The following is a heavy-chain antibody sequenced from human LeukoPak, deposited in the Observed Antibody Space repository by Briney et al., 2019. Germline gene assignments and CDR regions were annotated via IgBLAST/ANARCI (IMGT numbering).Heavy chain of an antibody. D-gene: IGHD6-13*01. CDR2: ISGSGDST. Sequence: GGSLRLSCAGSGFTFSSYAMSWVRRAPGKGLEWVSAISGSGDSTYYGDSVKGRFTISRDNSKNTLYLQMNSLRAEDTAVYYCAKTRPLDSSSWSHGDYWGQGTLVTVSS. J-gene: IGHJ4*02. V-gene: IGHV3-23*01. CDR1: GFTFSSYA. CDR3: AKTRPLDSSSWSHGDY.